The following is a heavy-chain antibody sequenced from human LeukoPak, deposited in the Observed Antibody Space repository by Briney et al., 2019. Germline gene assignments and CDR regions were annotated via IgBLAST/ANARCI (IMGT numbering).Heavy chain of an antibody. CDR1: GFAFSTYW. D-gene: IGHD3-10*01. CDR3: AKDYYGSGSSYTDAFDI. J-gene: IGHJ3*02. CDR2: VTGSGGTT. Sequence: QPGGSLRLSCAASGFAFSTYWMIWVRQAPGKGLEWVATVTGSGGTTFYADSLKGRFTISRDNSKNTVYLQMNSLRVEDTAIYYCAKDYYGSGSSYTDAFDIWGQGTMVTVSS. V-gene: IGHV3-23*01.